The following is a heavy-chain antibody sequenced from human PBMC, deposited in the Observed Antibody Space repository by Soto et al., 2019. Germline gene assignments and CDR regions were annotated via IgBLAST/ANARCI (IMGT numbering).Heavy chain of an antibody. CDR2: IHYSGST. J-gene: IGHJ4*02. D-gene: IGHD3-22*01. V-gene: IGHV4-39*01. CDR1: GDSVTISDYY. CDR3: AAHDSGGYYAEY. Sequence: QLQLQASGPGLVKPSETLSLTCTVSGDSVTISDYYWGWIRQPPGKGVEWIGSIHYSGSTYYNPSLKSRVTISGDTSKKQFSLKLTSVTAADAAVYYCAAHDSGGYYAEYWGQGTLVTVSA.